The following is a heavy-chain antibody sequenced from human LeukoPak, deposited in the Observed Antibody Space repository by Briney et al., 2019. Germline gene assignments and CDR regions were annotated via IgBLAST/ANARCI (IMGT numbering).Heavy chain of an antibody. Sequence: GASVKVSCKASGYTFTDYYMQWVRQAPGQGLEWMGWMNPNSGNTGYAQKFQGRVTMTRNTSISTAYMELSSLRSEDTAVYYCARGYHYDFWSGYYLGRLGFYFDYWGQGTLVTVSS. CDR2: MNPNSGNT. CDR3: ARGYHYDFWSGYYLGRLGFYFDY. J-gene: IGHJ4*02. V-gene: IGHV1-8*02. D-gene: IGHD3-3*01. CDR1: GYTFTDYY.